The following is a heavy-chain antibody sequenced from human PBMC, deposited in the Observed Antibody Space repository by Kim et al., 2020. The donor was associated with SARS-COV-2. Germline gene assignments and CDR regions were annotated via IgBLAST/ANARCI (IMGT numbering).Heavy chain of an antibody. CDR3: ARSEYYYDSRPFDY. CDR1: GGSFSGYY. V-gene: IGHV4-34*01. D-gene: IGHD3-22*01. Sequence: SETLSLTCAVYGGSFSGYYWSWIRQPPGKGLEWIGEINHSGSTNYNPSLKSRVTISVHTSKNQFSLKLSSVPAADKAVYYCARSEYYYDSRPFDYWGQGTLVTVSS. CDR2: INHSGST. J-gene: IGHJ4*02.